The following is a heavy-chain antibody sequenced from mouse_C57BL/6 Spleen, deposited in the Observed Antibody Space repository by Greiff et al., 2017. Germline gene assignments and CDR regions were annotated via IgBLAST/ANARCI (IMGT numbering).Heavy chain of an antibody. V-gene: IGHV1-39*01. CDR2: IYPYNGDT. CDR1: GYSFTDSN. Sequence: QLQQPGPELVKPGASVKISCKASGYSFTDSNMNWVKQSNGKGLEWIGIIYPYNGDTSYNQKFKVKATLTVDQSSSTAYMQLSSLTSEDSAVYYCARDHHYYYGSICLDYWGQGTTLTVSS. J-gene: IGHJ2*01. D-gene: IGHD1-1*01. CDR3: ARDHHYYYGSICLDY.